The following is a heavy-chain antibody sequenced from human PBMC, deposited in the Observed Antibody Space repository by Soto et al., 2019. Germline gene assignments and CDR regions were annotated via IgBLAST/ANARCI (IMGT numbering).Heavy chain of an antibody. Sequence: QVQLQESGPGLVKPSETLSLTCSVPGGSIRSHNWSWIRQPPGKGLEWIGCLYYSAMTEYNPSLKRRDTISADTSNNQVSLKLSSVTAADTADYYCARHLFDSWKGYPYYYCIDVWGKGTAVTVSS. CDR1: GGSIRSHN. CDR3: ARHLFDSWKGYPYYYCIDV. D-gene: IGHD3-3*01. V-gene: IGHV4-59*08. J-gene: IGHJ6*03. CDR2: LYYSAMT.